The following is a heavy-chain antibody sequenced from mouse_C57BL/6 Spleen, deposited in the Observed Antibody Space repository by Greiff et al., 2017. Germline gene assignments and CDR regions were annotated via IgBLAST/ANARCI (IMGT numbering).Heavy chain of an antibody. CDR3: ASYYGNSIDY. V-gene: IGHV1-55*01. D-gene: IGHD2-1*01. CDR1: GYTFTSYW. Sequence: QVQLQQSGAELVKPGASVKMSCKASGYTFTSYWITWVKQRPGQGLEWIGDIYPGSGSTNYNEKFKSKDTLTVDTSASTAVMQLSSLTSEDSPVDCCASYYGNSIDYWGQGTTLTVSS. CDR2: IYPGSGST. J-gene: IGHJ2*01.